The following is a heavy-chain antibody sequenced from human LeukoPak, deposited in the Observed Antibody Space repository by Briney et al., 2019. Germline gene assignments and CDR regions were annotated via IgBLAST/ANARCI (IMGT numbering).Heavy chain of an antibody. V-gene: IGHV4-39*07. Sequence: SETLSLTCTVSGGSISSSSYYWGWIRQPPGKGLEWIGSIYYSGSTNYNPSLKSRVTISVDTSKNQFSLKLSSVTAADTAVYYCARDYCSSTSCYTYTAWGQGTLVTVSS. CDR1: GGSISSSSYY. D-gene: IGHD2-2*02. J-gene: IGHJ4*02. CDR3: ARDYCSSTSCYTYTA. CDR2: IYYSGST.